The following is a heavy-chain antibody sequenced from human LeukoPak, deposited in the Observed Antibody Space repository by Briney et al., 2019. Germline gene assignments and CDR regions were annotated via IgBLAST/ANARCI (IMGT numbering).Heavy chain of an antibody. J-gene: IGHJ4*02. D-gene: IGHD6-13*01. Sequence: SVKVSCKASGGTFSSYAISWVRQAPGQGLEWMGGIIPIFGTANYAQKFQGRVTITADESTSTAYMELSSLRSEDTAVYYRARAGIAAAVAFDYWGQGTLVTVSS. CDR1: GGTFSSYA. CDR3: ARAGIAAAVAFDY. V-gene: IGHV1-69*13. CDR2: IIPIFGTA.